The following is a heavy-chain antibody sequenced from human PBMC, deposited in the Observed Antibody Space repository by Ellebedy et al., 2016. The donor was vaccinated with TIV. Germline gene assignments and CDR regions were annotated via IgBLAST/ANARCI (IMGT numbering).Heavy chain of an antibody. V-gene: IGHV3-7*01. D-gene: IGHD1-7*01. CDR2: IKQDGSED. CDR3: ATYGLGTTTGFSY. Sequence: GESLKISCAASGFTFSNRYMGWVRQAPGKGLEWVANIKQDGSEDYYVDSVRGRFTIARDNAKNSLFLQMNSLRAEDTAVYYCATYGLGTTTGFSYWGQGTLVTVSS. CDR1: GFTFSNRY. J-gene: IGHJ4*02.